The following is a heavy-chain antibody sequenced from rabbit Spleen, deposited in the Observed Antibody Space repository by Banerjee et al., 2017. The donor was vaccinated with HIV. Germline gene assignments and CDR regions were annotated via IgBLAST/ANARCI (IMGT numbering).Heavy chain of an antibody. V-gene: IGHV1S40*01. Sequence: QSLEESGGDLVKPEGSLTLTCKASGFAFSNNAMCWVRQAPGKGLEWIGCIYTGSGRTYYATWAKGRFTISETSSTTVTLQMTSLTAADTATYFCVREVAAKFSLWGQGTLVTVS. CDR3: VREVAAKFSL. D-gene: IGHD4-1*01. CDR1: GFAFSNNA. CDR2: IYTGSGRT. J-gene: IGHJ4*01.